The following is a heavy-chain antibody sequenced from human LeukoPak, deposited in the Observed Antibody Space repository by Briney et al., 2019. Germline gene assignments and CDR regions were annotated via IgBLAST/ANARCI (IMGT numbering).Heavy chain of an antibody. Sequence: SETLSLTCTVSGGSISSYYWSWIRQPPGKGLEWIGYIYYSGSTNYNPSLKSRVTISVDTSKNQFSLKLSSVTAADTAVYYCARWSAAAGSNWFDPWGQGTLVTVSS. J-gene: IGHJ5*02. V-gene: IGHV4-59*01. CDR1: GGSISSYY. D-gene: IGHD6-13*01. CDR2: IYYSGST. CDR3: ARWSAAAGSNWFDP.